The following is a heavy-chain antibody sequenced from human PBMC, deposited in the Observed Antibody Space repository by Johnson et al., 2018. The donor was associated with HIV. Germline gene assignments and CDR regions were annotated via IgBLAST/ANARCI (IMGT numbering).Heavy chain of an antibody. D-gene: IGHD5-18*01. CDR1: GFTVSGNY. J-gene: IGHJ3*01. Sequence: EVQLVESGGGLVQPGGSLRLSCAASGFTVSGNYMSWVRQAPGKGLEWVSRINYDGTNTSYADFVKGRFTISRDNSKNSLYLQMNSLRAEDTALYYCTTDSRATTMITIEDAFDVWGQGTMVTVAS. CDR2: INYDGTNT. CDR3: TTDSRATTMITIEDAFDV. V-gene: IGHV3-74*01.